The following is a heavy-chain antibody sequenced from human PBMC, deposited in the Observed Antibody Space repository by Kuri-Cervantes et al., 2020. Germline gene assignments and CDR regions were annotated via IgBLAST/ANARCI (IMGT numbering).Heavy chain of an antibody. CDR2: ISYDGSNK. CDR1: GFTFSSYG. J-gene: IGHJ4*02. CDR3: AKGGLRYFDWLSAD. Sequence: GGSLRLSCAASGFTFSSYGMHWVRQAPGKGLEWVAVISYDGSNKYYADSVKGRFTISRDNSKNTLYLQMSSLRAEDTAVYYCAKGGLRYFDWLSADWGQGTLVTVSS. V-gene: IGHV3-30*18. D-gene: IGHD3-9*01.